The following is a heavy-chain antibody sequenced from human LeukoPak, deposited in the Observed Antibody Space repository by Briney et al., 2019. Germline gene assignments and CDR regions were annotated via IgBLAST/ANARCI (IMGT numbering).Heavy chain of an antibody. V-gene: IGHV3-30-3*01. J-gene: IGHJ6*02. CDR2: ISYDGSNK. Sequence: GGSPRLSCAASGFTFSSYAMHWVRQAPGKGLEWVAVISYDGSNKYYADSVKGRFTISRDNSKNTLYLQMNSLRAEDTAVYYCARWPDYGVYYYYGMDVWGQGTTVTVSS. CDR3: ARWPDYGVYYYYGMDV. CDR1: GFTFSSYA. D-gene: IGHD4/OR15-4a*01.